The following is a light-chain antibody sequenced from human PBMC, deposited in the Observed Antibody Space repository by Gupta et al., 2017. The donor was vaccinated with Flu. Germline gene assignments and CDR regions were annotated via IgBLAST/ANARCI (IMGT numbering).Light chain of an antibody. Sequence: VTIPWTGTSGDVGGYEYVCWYQVYPANPPHLMFFDVIKRPAGVPGRFSGSKAGNTASLTVSGLQAEEEADYFYCSDAGTFTFVFGTGTKVTVL. CDR3: CSDAGTFTFV. CDR1: SGDVGGYEY. V-gene: IGLV2-11*01. J-gene: IGLJ1*01. CDR2: DVI.